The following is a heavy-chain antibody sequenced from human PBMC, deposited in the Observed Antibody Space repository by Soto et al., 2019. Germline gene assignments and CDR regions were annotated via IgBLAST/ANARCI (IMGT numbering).Heavy chain of an antibody. Sequence: ASVKVSCKASGGTFSSYAISWVRHAPGQGLEWMGGIIPMFGTTTFAQKFRGRVSITADESTNTAYMGLTSLTSEDTAVYYCARDTLRKNDILGYYFYGMDVWGQGTTVTVSS. CDR1: GGTFSSYA. J-gene: IGHJ6*02. CDR2: IIPMFGTT. CDR3: ARDTLRKNDILGYYFYGMDV. D-gene: IGHD3-9*01. V-gene: IGHV1-69*13.